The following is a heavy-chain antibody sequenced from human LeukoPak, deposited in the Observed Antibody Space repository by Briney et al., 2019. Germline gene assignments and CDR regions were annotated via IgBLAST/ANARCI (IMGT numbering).Heavy chain of an antibody. Sequence: PSETLSLTCAVYGGSFSGYYWSWIRQPPGKGLEWIGEINHSGSTNYNPSLKSRVTISVDTSKNQFSLKLSSVTAADTAVYYCARGFPEEQYYYESQSSFLFDYWGQGTLVTVSS. J-gene: IGHJ4*02. D-gene: IGHD3-22*01. CDR2: INHSGST. V-gene: IGHV4-34*01. CDR1: GGSFSGYY. CDR3: ARGFPEEQYYYESQSSFLFDY.